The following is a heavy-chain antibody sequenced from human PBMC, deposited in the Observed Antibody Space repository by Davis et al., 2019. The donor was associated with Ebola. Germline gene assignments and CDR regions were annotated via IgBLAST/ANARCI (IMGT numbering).Heavy chain of an antibody. V-gene: IGHV4-30-4*08. CDR1: GGSISSSSYY. J-gene: IGHJ2*01. D-gene: IGHD2-15*01. Sequence: MPSETLSLTCTVSGGSISSSSYYWGWIRQPPGKGLEWIGYIYYSGSTYYNPSLKSRVTISVDTSKNQFSLKLSSVTAADTAVYYCASGGSYFDLWGRGTLVTVSS. CDR2: IYYSGST. CDR3: ASGGSYFDL.